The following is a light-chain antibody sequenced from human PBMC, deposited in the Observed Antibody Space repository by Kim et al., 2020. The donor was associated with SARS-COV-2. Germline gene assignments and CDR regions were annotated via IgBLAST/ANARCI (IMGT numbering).Light chain of an antibody. J-gene: IGKJ2*01. CDR3: QQYDNLPLYT. CDR2: DAS. CDR1: QDISNH. V-gene: IGKV1-33*01. Sequence: ASVGDRVTITCQASQDISNHLNWYQQKPGKAPKLLIYDASNLETGVPSRFSGSGSGTDFTFTISSLQPEDIATYYCQQYDNLPLYTFGQGTKLEI.